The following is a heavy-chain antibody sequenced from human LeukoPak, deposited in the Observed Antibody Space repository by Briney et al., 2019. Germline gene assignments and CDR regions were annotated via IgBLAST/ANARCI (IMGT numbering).Heavy chain of an antibody. D-gene: IGHD6-13*01. CDR1: GFTFSSYG. CDR2: ISYDGGNK. CDR3: AKDRGSSWYYFDY. J-gene: IGHJ4*02. V-gene: IGHV3-30*18. Sequence: GGSLRLSCAASGFTFSSYGMHWVRQAPGKGLEWVAVISYDGGNKYYADSVKGRFTISRDNSKNTLYLQMNSLRTEDTAVYYCAKDRGSSWYYFDYWGQGTLVTVSS.